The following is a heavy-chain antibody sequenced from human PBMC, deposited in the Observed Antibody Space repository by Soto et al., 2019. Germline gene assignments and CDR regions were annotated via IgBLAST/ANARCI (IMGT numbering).Heavy chain of an antibody. Sequence: GALLNVARKASGYGFTVYYLGWGIKANGQGLEWLGWSNPYSGGTNYAQKFEGRVTMTRDTSISTAYMELSRLRSDDTAVYYCARHYISGGRYGMDVRGQGTTDTGS. CDR1: GYGFTVYY. CDR2: SNPYSGGT. D-gene: IGHD3-10*01. V-gene: IGHV1-2*02. J-gene: IGHJ6*02. CDR3: ARHYISGGRYGMDV.